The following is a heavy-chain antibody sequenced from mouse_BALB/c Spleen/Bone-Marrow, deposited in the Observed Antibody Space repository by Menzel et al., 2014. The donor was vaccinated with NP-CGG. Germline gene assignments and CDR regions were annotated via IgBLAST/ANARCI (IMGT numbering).Heavy chain of an antibody. CDR1: GFTFTDYY. CDR2: IRNKANGYTT. V-gene: IGHV7-3*02. J-gene: IGHJ1*01. CDR3: ARDENVGIYWYFDV. Sequence: EVNVVESGGGSVQPGGSLILSCAPSGFTFTDYYMSWVRQPPGKALEWLGFIRNKANGYTTEYSASVKGRFTISRDNSQRILYLQMNSLRAEDSATYYCARDENVGIYWYFDVWGAGTTVIVSS.